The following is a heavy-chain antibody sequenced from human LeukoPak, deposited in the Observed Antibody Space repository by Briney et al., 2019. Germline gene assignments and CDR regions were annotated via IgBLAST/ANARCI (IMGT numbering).Heavy chain of an antibody. Sequence: GGSLRLSCAASGFVFSHYAMHWVRQAPGKGPEWVAVISYDGSNEFYTDSVKGRFTISRDSSTNTVSLQMNSLRVEDTALYYCARPRNGALTFDPDYFDLWGQGTLVTASS. D-gene: IGHD1-1*01. CDR3: ARPRNGALTFDPDYFDL. CDR2: ISYDGSNE. J-gene: IGHJ4*02. CDR1: GFVFSHYA. V-gene: IGHV3-30*04.